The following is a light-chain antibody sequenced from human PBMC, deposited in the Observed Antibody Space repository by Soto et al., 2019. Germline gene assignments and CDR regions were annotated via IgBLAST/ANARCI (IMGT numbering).Light chain of an antibody. CDR3: LQDYNYPRT. J-gene: IGKJ1*01. Sequence: AIQMTQSPSALSASVRDRVTMTCRASQGIRKDLAWYQQKPGKAPKLLIYATSSLQSGVPSRFSGSGSGRDFTLTISSLQPEDFATYYCLQDYNYPRTFGQGTKVDI. V-gene: IGKV1-6*02. CDR1: QGIRKD. CDR2: ATS.